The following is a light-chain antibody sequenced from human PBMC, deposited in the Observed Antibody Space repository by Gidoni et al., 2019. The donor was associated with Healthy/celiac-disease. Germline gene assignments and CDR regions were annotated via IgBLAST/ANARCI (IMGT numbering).Light chain of an antibody. CDR2: AAS. CDR1: QSIISY. V-gene: IGKV1-39*01. CDR3: QQSYSTPHT. Sequence: DIQMTQSPSSLSASVGDRVTITCRASQSIISYLNWYQQKPEKAPKLLIYAASSLQSGVPSRFSGSGSGTDFTLTISSLQPEDFATYYCQQSYSTPHTFXQXTKLEIK. J-gene: IGKJ2*01.